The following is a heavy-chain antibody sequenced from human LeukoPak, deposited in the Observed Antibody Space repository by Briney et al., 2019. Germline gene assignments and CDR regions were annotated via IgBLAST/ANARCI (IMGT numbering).Heavy chain of an antibody. Sequence: TGGSLRLSCAASGFTFSSYAMSWVRQAPGKGLGWVSAVSGSSGSTNYADSVKGRFSISRDNSKNTLYLQMNSLRAEDTAVYYCARSGYWGSLDYYYGLDVWGQGTTVTVSS. CDR2: VSGSSGST. V-gene: IGHV3-23*01. J-gene: IGHJ6*02. CDR1: GFTFSSYA. D-gene: IGHD7-27*01. CDR3: ARSGYWGSLDYYYGLDV.